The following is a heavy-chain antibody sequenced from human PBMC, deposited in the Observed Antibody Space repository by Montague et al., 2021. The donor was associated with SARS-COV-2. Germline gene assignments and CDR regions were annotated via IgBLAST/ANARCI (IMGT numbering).Heavy chain of an antibody. D-gene: IGHD2-21*02. Sequence: CAISGDSVSRTTAAWNWLRQSPSRVLEWLGRTYYGSKWYNEYPVSVKSRVSINAETSKNQFSLQLNSVSPEDTAVYYCARKALVTGTFDLWGQGTVVTVSS. CDR3: ARKALVTGTFDL. CDR1: GDSVSRTTAA. V-gene: IGHV6-1*01. J-gene: IGHJ3*01. CDR2: TYYGSKWYN.